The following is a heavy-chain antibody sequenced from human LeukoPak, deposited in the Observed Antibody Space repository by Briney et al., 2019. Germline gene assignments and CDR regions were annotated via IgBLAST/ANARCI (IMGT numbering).Heavy chain of an antibody. D-gene: IGHD1/OR15-1a*01. J-gene: IGHJ4*02. Sequence: SQTLSLTCTVSGGSISTYYWSWIRQPPGKGLEWIGYISYSGSTNYNPSLKSRVTISLDTSKNQFALKLSSVTAADTAVYYCARSIIGTRSKFDYWGQGTLVTVSS. V-gene: IGHV4-59*08. CDR3: ARSIIGTRSKFDY. CDR1: GGSISTYY. CDR2: ISYSGST.